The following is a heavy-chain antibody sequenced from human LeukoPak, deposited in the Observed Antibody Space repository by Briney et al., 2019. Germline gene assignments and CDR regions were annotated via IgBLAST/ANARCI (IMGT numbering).Heavy chain of an antibody. CDR3: ATEWFGEFQADY. CDR1: GFSFSSYG. J-gene: IGHJ4*02. Sequence: GGSLRLSCAASGFSFSSYGMHWVRQAPGKGLEWVSVIYSGGSTYYADSVKGRFTISRDNSKNTLYLQMNSLRAEDTAVYYCATEWFGEFQADYWGQGTLVTVSS. CDR2: IYSGGST. V-gene: IGHV3-53*01. D-gene: IGHD3-10*01.